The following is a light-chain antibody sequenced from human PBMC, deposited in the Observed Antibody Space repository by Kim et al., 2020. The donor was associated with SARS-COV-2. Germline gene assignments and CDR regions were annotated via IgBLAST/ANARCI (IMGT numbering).Light chain of an antibody. CDR1: QRVSDNY. CDR2: GAS. V-gene: IGKV3-20*01. Sequence: PGERVTLSCRASQRVSDNYLAWYQKRPGQAPRPLSYGASSRATGISDRFSGSGSGTDFTLTISRLEPEDFAVYYCQQYGSTPLTFGGGTKVDIK. J-gene: IGKJ4*01. CDR3: QQYGSTPLT.